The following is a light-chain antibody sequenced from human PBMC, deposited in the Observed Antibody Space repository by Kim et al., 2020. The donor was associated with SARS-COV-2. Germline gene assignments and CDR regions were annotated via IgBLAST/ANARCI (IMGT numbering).Light chain of an antibody. CDR2: GKN. CDR1: SLRTYY. Sequence: SSELTQDPAVSVALGQTVRITCQGDSLRTYYASWYQQKPGQAPVLVVYGKNYRPSGIPDRFSGSYSGNTASLTITGAQAEDEGDYYCNSRDNKMFGGGTK. J-gene: IGLJ3*02. CDR3: NSRDNKM. V-gene: IGLV3-19*01.